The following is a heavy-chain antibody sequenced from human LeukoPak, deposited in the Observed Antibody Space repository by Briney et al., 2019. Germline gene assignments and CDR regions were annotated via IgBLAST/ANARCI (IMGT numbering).Heavy chain of an antibody. CDR2: ISGSGGDT. Sequence: GGSLRLSCAASGFTFSIYAMSWVRQAPGKGLEWVSVISGSGGDTYYADSVKGRFTISRDNSKNTLYLQMNSLRAEDTAVYYCARGLISQYYYGSGSYAVRDDYYYYMDVWGKGTTVTISS. CDR3: ARGLISQYYYGSGSYAVRDDYYYYMDV. CDR1: GFTFSIYA. J-gene: IGHJ6*03. V-gene: IGHV3-23*01. D-gene: IGHD3-10*01.